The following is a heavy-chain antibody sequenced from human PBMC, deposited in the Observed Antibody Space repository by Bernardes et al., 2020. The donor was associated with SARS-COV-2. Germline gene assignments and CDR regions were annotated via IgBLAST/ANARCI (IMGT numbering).Heavy chain of an antibody. CDR1: GFTLTGSS. Sequence: VGSLFLSCTASGFTLTGSSINWVRQAPEKGLEWVSYVSASGTTQYYADSVKGRFTISRDNANHSVYLQMNSLRAEDTAVYYCPRTDPSYSSGWSPLESWGQGILVTVSS. CDR2: VSASGTTQ. V-gene: IGHV3-48*01. D-gene: IGHD6-19*01. J-gene: IGHJ4*02. CDR3: PRTDPSYSSGWSPLES.